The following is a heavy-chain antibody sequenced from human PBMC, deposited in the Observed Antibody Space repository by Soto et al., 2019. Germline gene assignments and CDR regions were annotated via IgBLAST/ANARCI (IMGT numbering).Heavy chain of an antibody. CDR3: QAEDGIRDYLSVSAFLLNRSSDL. J-gene: IGHJ2*01. CDR2: INYSGST. D-gene: IGHD3-9*01. V-gene: IGHV4-31*02. Sequence: PGKVLKWIGYINYSGSTYYNPSLKSRVTISVDTSKHQFSLKLSSVTAADTAVFFFQAEDGIRDYLSVSAFLLNRSSDL.